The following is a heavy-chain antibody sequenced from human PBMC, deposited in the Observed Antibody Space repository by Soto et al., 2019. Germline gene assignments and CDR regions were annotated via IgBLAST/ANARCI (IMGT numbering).Heavy chain of an antibody. CDR3: ARSTTPNSLRYFDWLGDAFDI. CDR2: ISYDGSNK. Sequence: GGSLRLSCAASGFTFSSYAMHWVRQAPDKGLEWEAVISYDGSNKYYADSVKGRFTISRDNSKNTLYLQMNSQRAEDTAVYSCARSTTPNSLRYFDWLGDAFDIWGQGTMVTVSS. V-gene: IGHV3-30*04. CDR1: GFTFSSYA. J-gene: IGHJ3*02. D-gene: IGHD3-9*01.